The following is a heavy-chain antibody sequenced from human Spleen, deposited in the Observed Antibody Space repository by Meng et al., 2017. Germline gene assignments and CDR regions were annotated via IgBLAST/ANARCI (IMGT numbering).Heavy chain of an antibody. CDR3: ARGGNWFDP. J-gene: IGHJ5*02. Sequence: VQLQESGPGLVKPSETLSLTCTVSGGSVSSNYCNWIRQPPGKGLEWIGYINYSGSTTYNPSLKSRVTIAVDTSKNDFSLKLNSVSAADTAVYYCARGGNWFDPWGQGTLVTVSS. V-gene: IGHV4-59*02. CDR2: INYSGST. CDR1: GGSVSSNY. D-gene: IGHD3-16*01.